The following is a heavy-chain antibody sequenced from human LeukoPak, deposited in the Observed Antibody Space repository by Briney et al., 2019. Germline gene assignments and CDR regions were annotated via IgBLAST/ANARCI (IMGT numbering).Heavy chain of an antibody. J-gene: IGHJ6*03. Sequence: KDGESLKISCKGSGYNFSTYWIGWVRQMPGKGLEWMGIIYPGDSDTRYSPSFQGQVTISADKSISTAYLQWSSLKASDTAMYYCARGVGLQGYYYYMDVWGKGTTVTVSS. CDR3: ARGVGLQGYYYYMDV. V-gene: IGHV5-51*01. CDR2: IYPGDSDT. D-gene: IGHD2-21*01. CDR1: GYNFSTYW.